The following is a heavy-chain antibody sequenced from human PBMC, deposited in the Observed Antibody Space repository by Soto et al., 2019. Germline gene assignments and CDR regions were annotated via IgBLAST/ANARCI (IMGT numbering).Heavy chain of an antibody. J-gene: IGHJ4*02. CDR2: IYYSGST. CDR3: ARDWSSGYYFDD. V-gene: IGHV4-31*03. D-gene: IGHD3-3*01. Sequence: PSETLSLTCTVSGGSISSGGYYWSWIRQHPGKGLEWIGYIYYSGSTSYNPSLKSRVTISVDTSKNQFSLKLSSVTAADTAVYYCARDWSSGYYFDDWGQGTRVTVSS. CDR1: GGSISSGGYY.